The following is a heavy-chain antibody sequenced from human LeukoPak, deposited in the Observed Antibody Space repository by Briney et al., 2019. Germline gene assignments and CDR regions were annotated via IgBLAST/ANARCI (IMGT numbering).Heavy chain of an antibody. Sequence: SETLSLTCTVSGGSISSYYWSWIRQPAGKGLEWIGRIYTSGSTNYNPSLKSRVTMSVDTSKNQFSLKLSSVTAADTAVYYCARLPMVRGVANYYYYYYMDVWGKGTTVTISS. J-gene: IGHJ6*03. CDR2: IYTSGST. D-gene: IGHD3-10*01. CDR3: ARLPMVRGVANYYYYYYMDV. CDR1: GGSISSYY. V-gene: IGHV4-4*07.